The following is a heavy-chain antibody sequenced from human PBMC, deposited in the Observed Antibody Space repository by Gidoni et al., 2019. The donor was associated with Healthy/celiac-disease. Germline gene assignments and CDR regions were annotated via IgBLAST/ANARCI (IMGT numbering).Heavy chain of an antibody. V-gene: IGHV3-9*01. D-gene: IGHD6-13*01. J-gene: IGHJ2*01. Sequence: EVQLVESGGGLVQPGRSLRLPCAASGFTFDYYAMHWVRQAPGKGLEWVSGISWNSGSIGYADSVKGRFTISRDNANNSLYLQMNSLRAEDTAFYYCAKVGGSSWYFSWYFDLWGRGTLVTVSS. CDR1: GFTFDYYA. CDR2: ISWNSGSI. CDR3: AKVGGSSWYFSWYFDL.